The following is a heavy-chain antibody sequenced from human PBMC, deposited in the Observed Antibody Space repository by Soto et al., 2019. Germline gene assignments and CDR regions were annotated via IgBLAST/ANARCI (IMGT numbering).Heavy chain of an antibody. CDR2: ISWNSDTI. J-gene: IGHJ6*02. D-gene: IGHD6-13*01. V-gene: IGHV3-9*01. CDR1: GFTFDDYA. CDR3: ARRSYSSRFYPSGMDV. Sequence: GGSLRLSCAASGFTFDDYAIHWVRQAPGKGLEWVSGISWNSDTIGYADSVKGRFTISRDSAKNSVYLQMNSLRPEDTALYYCARRSYSSRFYPSGMDVWGQGTMVTVSS.